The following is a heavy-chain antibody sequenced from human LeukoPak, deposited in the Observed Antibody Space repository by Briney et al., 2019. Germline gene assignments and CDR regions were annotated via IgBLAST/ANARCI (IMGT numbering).Heavy chain of an antibody. CDR2: ISYDGSNK. Sequence: GGSLRLSCAASGFTFSSYAMHWVRQAPGKGLEWVAVISYDGSNKYYADSVKGRFAISRDNSKNTLYLQMISLRAEDTAVYYCARVGDYWGQRTLVSVSS. CDR3: ARVGDY. J-gene: IGHJ4*02. V-gene: IGHV3-30*09. CDR1: GFTFSSYA.